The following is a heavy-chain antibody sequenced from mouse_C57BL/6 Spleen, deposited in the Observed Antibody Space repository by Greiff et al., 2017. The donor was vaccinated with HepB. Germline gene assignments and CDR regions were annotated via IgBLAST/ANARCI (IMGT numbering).Heavy chain of an antibody. CDR2: IYPGDGDT. CDR3: ARAEYYGYYAMDY. D-gene: IGHD1-1*01. J-gene: IGHJ4*01. CDR1: GYAFSSSW. Sequence: VQLQQSGPELVKPGASVKISCKASGYAFSSSWMNWVKQRPGKGLEWIGRIYPGDGDTKYNGKFKGKATLTADKSSSTAYMQLSSLTSEDSAVYICARAEYYGYYAMDYWGQGTSVTVSS. V-gene: IGHV1-82*01.